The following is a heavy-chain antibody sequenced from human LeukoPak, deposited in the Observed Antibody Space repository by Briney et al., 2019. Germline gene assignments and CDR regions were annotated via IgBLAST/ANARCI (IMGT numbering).Heavy chain of an antibody. D-gene: IGHD2-15*01. CDR3: TRDRGTYNWFDP. CDR1: GFTFSGSA. J-gene: IGHJ5*02. CDR2: IDKKDNLYAT. V-gene: IGHV3-73*01. Sequence: PGGSLTLSCAASGFTFSGSAVHWVRQSSGKGLEWVGHIDKKDNLYATAYAESVKGRFTISRDDSKDTAFLHMDSLKTEDTALYYCTRDRGTYNWFDPWGQGTLVPVSS.